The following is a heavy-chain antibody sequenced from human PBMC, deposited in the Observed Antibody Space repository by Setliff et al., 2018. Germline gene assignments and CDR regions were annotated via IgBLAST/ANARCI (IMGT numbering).Heavy chain of an antibody. Sequence: ASVKVSCKASGYTFTGNYMYWVRQAPGQGLEWMGRINPSSGATIYAQKFQGRVTMTSDTSISTAYMELGRLRSDDTAVYFCARDGGGDSDAFDIWGQGTMVTVSS. D-gene: IGHD3-16*01. CDR1: GYTFTGNY. CDR2: INPSSGAT. J-gene: IGHJ3*02. CDR3: ARDGGGDSDAFDI. V-gene: IGHV1-2*06.